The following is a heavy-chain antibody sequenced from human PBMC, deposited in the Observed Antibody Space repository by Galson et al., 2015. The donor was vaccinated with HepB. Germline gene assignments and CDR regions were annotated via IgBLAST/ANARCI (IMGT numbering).Heavy chain of an antibody. J-gene: IGHJ6*03. CDR1: GFTFSSYG. V-gene: IGHV3-23*01. CDR2: ISGGST. CDR3: AKAVYYYYMDV. Sequence: SLRLSCAASGFTFSSYGMTWVRQAPGKGLEWVSAISGGSTYYADSVKGRFTISRDNSKNTLYLQMNNLRAEDTAVYYCAKAVYYYYMDVWGRGTTVTVSS.